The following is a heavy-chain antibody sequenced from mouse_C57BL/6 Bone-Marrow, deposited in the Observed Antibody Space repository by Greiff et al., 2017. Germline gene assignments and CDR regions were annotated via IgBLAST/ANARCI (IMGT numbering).Heavy chain of an antibody. D-gene: IGHD2-1*01. CDR1: GYTFTSYW. J-gene: IGHJ1*03. Sequence: QVQLQPGAEFVKPGASVKLSCKASGYTFTSYWMHWVKQRPGRGLEWIGRIDPNSGGTKYNEKFKSKATLTVDKPSSTAYMQLSSLTSEDSAVYYCAHGNYFYWYFAVWGTGTTVTVSS. CDR2: IDPNSGGT. V-gene: IGHV1-72*01. CDR3: AHGNYFYWYFAV.